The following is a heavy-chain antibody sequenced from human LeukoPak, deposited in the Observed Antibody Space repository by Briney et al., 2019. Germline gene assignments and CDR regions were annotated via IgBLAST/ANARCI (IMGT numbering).Heavy chain of an antibody. V-gene: IGHV3-23*01. CDR1: GGSISSGGYY. J-gene: IGHJ4*02. CDR2: ISGSGGDT. Sequence: ETLSLTCTVSGGSISSGGYYRSWVRQAPGKGLEWVSGISGSGGDTYYADSVKGRFTISRDNSKNTLNLQMNSLRAEDTALYYCAKDQDYESSGYYGGFDYWGQGTLVTVSS. CDR3: AKDQDYESSGYYGGFDY. D-gene: IGHD3-22*01.